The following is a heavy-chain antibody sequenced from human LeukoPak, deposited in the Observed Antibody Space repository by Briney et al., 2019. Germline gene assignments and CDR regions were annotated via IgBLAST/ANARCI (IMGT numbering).Heavy chain of an antibody. J-gene: IGHJ2*01. CDR1: GFTFSSYA. Sequence: GGSLRLTCAASGFTFSSYAMNWVRQAPGKGLEWVSSITSSSSYIYYADSVKGRFTISRDNAKNSLYLQMNSLRAEDTAVYYCARATYAGMDLYLWRRGTLVTVSS. CDR2: ITSSSSYI. D-gene: IGHD2-2*01. V-gene: IGHV3-21*01. CDR3: ARATYAGMDLYL.